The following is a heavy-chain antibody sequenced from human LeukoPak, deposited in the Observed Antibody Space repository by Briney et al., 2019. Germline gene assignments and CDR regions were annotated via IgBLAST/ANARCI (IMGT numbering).Heavy chain of an antibody. CDR1: GGSFSGYY. D-gene: IGHD6-13*01. V-gene: IGHV4-34*01. CDR3: ARVSQQLVPHY. J-gene: IGHJ4*02. CDR2: VNHSGST. Sequence: SETLSLTCAVYGGSFSGYYWSWIRQPPGKGLEWIGEVNHSGSTNYNPSLKSRVTISVDTSKNQFSLKLSSVTAADTAVYYCARVSQQLVPHYWSQGTLVTVSS.